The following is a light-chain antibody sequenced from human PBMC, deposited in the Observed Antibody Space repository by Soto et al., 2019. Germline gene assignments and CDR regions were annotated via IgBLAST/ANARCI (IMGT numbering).Light chain of an antibody. V-gene: IGLV2-11*01. CDR2: DVT. CDR3: CSYAGSYMV. CDR1: SSDVGSYNY. Sequence: QSALTQPRSVSGSPGQSVTISCTGTSSDVGSYNYVSWYQQHPGKAPKVMIYDVTKRPSGVPDRFSGSKSGNTASLTISGLQAEDEADYFCCSYAGSYMVFGGGTKVTVL. J-gene: IGLJ2*01.